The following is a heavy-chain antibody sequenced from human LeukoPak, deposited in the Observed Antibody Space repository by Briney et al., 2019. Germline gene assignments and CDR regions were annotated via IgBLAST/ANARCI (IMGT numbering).Heavy chain of an antibody. CDR2: ISSSSSYI. CDR1: GFTFSSYS. Sequence: GGSLRLSCAASGFTFSSYSMNWVRQAPGKGLEWVSSISSSSSYIYYADSVKGRFTISRDNAKNSLYPQMNSLRAEDTAVYYCATTPALLWFGDAFDIWGQGTMVTVSS. CDR3: ATTPALLWFGDAFDI. V-gene: IGHV3-21*01. J-gene: IGHJ3*02. D-gene: IGHD3-10*01.